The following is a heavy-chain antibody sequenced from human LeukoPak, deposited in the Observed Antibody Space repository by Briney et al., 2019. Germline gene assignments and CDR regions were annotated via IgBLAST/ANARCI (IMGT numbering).Heavy chain of an antibody. V-gene: IGHV4-34*01. J-gene: IGHJ6*03. CDR2: INHSGST. CDR1: GGSFSGYY. CDR3: ARVRYYYYMDV. Sequence: SETLSLTCAVYGGSFSGYYWSWIRQPPGKGLEWIGEINHSGSTNYNPSLKSRVTISVDTSMNQFSLKLSSVTAADTAVYYCARVRYYYYMDVWGKGTTVTVSS.